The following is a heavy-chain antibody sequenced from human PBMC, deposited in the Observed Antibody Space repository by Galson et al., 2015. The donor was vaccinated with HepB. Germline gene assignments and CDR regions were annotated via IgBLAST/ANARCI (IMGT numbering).Heavy chain of an antibody. Sequence: SVKVSCKASGGTFSSYAISWVRQAPGQGLEWMGRIIPILGIANYAQKFQGRVTITADKSTSTAYMELSSLRSEDTAVYYCARGPMVVAAQGNAFDIWGQGTMVTVSS. CDR2: IIPILGIA. V-gene: IGHV1-69*04. J-gene: IGHJ3*02. CDR1: GGTFSSYA. D-gene: IGHD2-15*01. CDR3: ARGPMVVAAQGNAFDI.